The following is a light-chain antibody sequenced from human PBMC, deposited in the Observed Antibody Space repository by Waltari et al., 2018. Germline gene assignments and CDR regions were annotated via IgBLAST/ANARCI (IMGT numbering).Light chain of an antibody. CDR1: QGISSD. V-gene: IGKV3-15*01. J-gene: IGKJ1*01. CDR3: QQSKIWPA. Sequence: LSCRASQGISSDLAWYQQKPGQAPRLLIFGASTRATGVPAMFSGSGAGTEFTLTISSLQSEDFGVYYCQQSKIWPAFGQGTKVEIK. CDR2: GAS.